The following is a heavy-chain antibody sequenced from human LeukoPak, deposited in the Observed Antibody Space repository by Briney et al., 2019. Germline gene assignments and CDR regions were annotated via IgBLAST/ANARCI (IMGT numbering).Heavy chain of an antibody. J-gene: IGHJ6*02. CDR1: GGSMDNYY. D-gene: IGHD4-17*01. CDR2: IYYSGST. Sequence: SETLSLTCTVSGGSMDNYYWSWIRQPPGKGLEWIGYIYYSGSTNYNPSLKSRVTISVDTSKNQFSLKLSSVTAADTAVYYCARVTTVTTPAYYYYYGMDVWGQGTTVTVSS. V-gene: IGHV4-59*01. CDR3: ARVTTVTTPAYYYYYGMDV.